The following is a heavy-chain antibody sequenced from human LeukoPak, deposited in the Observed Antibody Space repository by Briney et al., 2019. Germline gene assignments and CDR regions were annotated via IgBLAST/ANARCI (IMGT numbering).Heavy chain of an antibody. D-gene: IGHD1-1*01. CDR1: GFSISGYD. CDR2: IHYTGGT. Sequence: PAETLSLTCAVSGFSISGYDLSWIRQAPGKGLEWVGYIHYTGGTNYNPSLMSRSTISIDKSKNPFSLKLSSVTAADTAIYYCARVGDWNDLVYWGQGTLVTVSS. V-gene: IGHV4-59*12. J-gene: IGHJ4*02. CDR3: ARVGDWNDLVY.